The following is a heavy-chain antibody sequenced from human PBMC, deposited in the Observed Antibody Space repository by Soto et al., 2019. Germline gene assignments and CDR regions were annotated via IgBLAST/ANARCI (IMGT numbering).Heavy chain of an antibody. J-gene: IGHJ6*02. D-gene: IGHD3-10*01. CDR3: ARDRVSSSGSHKGYYYYSSGMDV. CDR2: ISYDGSNK. Sequence: QVQLVESGGGVVQPGRSLRLSCAASGFTFSSYAMHWVRQAPGKGLEWVAVISYDGSNKYYADPVKGRFTISKDNSKNTLYLYLQMNSLRAEDTAVYYCARDRVSSSGSHKGYYYYSSGMDVWGQGTTVSVSS. CDR1: GFTFSSYA. V-gene: IGHV3-30-3*01.